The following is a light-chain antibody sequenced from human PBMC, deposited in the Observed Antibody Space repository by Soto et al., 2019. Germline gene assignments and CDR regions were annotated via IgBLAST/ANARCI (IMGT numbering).Light chain of an antibody. V-gene: IGLV2-8*01. CDR3: SSYAGTSILYV. Sequence: ALTQRPSWSRYTWQAVNISRTGSNSDVGGYDYVSWYQQHPGKAPKLLIYDVTKRPSGVPDPFSCSKSGNTASLTVSGLQTEDEADYYYSSYAGTSILYVFGGGTKVTVL. CDR2: DVT. CDR1: NSDVGGYDY. J-gene: IGLJ1*01.